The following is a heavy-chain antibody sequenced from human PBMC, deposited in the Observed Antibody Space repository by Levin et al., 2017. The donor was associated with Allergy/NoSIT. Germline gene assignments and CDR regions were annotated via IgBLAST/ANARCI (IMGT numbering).Heavy chain of an antibody. J-gene: IGHJ4*02. Sequence: GESLKISCAASGFAFSTYAMNWVRQAPGKGLEWVSAISSSGRNTYYADSVKGRFTISRDNSKNTLWLQMNSLRAEDTAVYFCAKPSSGYSSFDCWGQGALVTVSS. CDR2: ISSSGRNT. CDR3: AKPSSGYSSFDC. V-gene: IGHV3-23*01. CDR1: GFAFSTYA. D-gene: IGHD3-22*01.